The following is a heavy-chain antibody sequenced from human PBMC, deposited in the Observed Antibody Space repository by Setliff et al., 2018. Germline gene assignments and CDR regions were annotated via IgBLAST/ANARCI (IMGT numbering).Heavy chain of an antibody. CDR3: ARYDSSGYSENYYFDY. CDR2: VYYSGNT. CDR1: GGSISTTDYY. J-gene: IGHJ4*02. D-gene: IGHD3-22*01. V-gene: IGHV4-39*07. Sequence: PSEILSLTCTVSGGSISTTDYYWGWIRQPPGKGLEWIGCVYYSGNTYYSPSLKSRVTMFVDTSKNQFSLMLYSVTAADTAIYYCARYDSSGYSENYYFDYWGQGTLVTVSS.